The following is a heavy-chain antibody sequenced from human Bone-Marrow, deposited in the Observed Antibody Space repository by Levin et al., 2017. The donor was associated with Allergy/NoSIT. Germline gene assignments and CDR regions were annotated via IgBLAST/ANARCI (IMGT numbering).Heavy chain of an antibody. Sequence: KVSCEGSGYNFISFWIAWVRQMPGKGPEWMGIIYPGDSTTKYSPSFEGQVTMSVDKSINTAYLQWSSLRASDTAMYYCARARKDYIWGSSRGYYFDAWGQGTLATVSS. J-gene: IGHJ4*02. V-gene: IGHV5-51*01. CDR3: ARARKDYIWGSSRGYYFDA. D-gene: IGHD3-16*02. CDR2: IYPGDSTT. CDR1: GYNFISFW.